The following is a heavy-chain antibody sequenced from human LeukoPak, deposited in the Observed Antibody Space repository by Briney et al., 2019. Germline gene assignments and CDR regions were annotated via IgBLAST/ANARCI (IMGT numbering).Heavy chain of an antibody. Sequence: GGSLRLSCAASGFTFSNYAMHWVRQAPGKGLEWVAFIRSGNNKYYADSVKGRFTITRDNSKNTLYLQMNSLRAEDTAVCYCVRLFSAAAYYFDYWGQGTLVTVSS. D-gene: IGHD6-13*01. CDR1: GFTFSNYA. V-gene: IGHV3-30*02. J-gene: IGHJ4*02. CDR3: VRLFSAAAYYFDY. CDR2: IRSGNNK.